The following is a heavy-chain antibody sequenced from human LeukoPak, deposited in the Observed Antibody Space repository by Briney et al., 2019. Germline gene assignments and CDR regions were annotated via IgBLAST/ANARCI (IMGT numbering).Heavy chain of an antibody. CDR1: GGSISSYY. V-gene: IGHV4-59*06. CDR3: ATVVTYGPFDY. J-gene: IGHJ4*02. Sequence: SETLSLTCTVSGGSISSYYWSWIRQPPGKGLEWIGYIYYSGNTYYSPSLKSRLTISIDTSKNQFSLKLSSVTAADTAVYYCATVVTYGPFDYWGQGTLVTVSS. CDR2: IYYSGNT. D-gene: IGHD4-23*01.